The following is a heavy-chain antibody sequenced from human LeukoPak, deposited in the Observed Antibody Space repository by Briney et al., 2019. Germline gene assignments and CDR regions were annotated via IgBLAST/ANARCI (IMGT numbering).Heavy chain of an antibody. CDR2: INHSGST. V-gene: IGHV4-34*01. CDR3: ARAPYYYGSGSYCWFDP. D-gene: IGHD3-10*01. Sequence: SEILSLTCTVSGDSFRSYYWSWIRQPPGKGLEWIGEINHSGSTNYNPSLKSRVTISVDTSKNQFSLKLSSVTAADTAVYYCARAPYYYGSGSYCWFDPWGQGTLATVSS. J-gene: IGHJ5*02. CDR1: GDSFRSYY.